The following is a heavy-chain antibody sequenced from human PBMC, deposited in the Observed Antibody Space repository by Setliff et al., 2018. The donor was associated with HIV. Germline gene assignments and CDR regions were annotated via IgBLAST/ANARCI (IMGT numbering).Heavy chain of an antibody. Sequence: GASVKVSCKASGYTFTGYYMQWVRQAPGQGLEWMGWINPNSGGTNYAQKFQGRVTMTRDTSISTAYMELSRLRSDDTGVYYCARDVAAADAFDIWGQGTMVTVSS. CDR3: ARDVAAADAFDI. CDR2: INPNSGGT. CDR1: GYTFTGYY. J-gene: IGHJ3*02. V-gene: IGHV1-2*02. D-gene: IGHD6-25*01.